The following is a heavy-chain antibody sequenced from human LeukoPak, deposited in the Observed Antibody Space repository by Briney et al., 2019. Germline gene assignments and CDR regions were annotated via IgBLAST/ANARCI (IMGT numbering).Heavy chain of an antibody. V-gene: IGHV3-21*01. Sequence: GGSLRLSCAASGFTFSDYNMNWVRQSPEKGLEWVSSITSGTTYIYYADSVRGRFTISRDNSKNTLYLQMNSLRAEDTAVYYCAKDRGAATTYYYYYGMDVWGQGTTVTVSS. D-gene: IGHD1-26*01. CDR1: GFTFSDYN. CDR3: AKDRGAATTYYYYYGMDV. J-gene: IGHJ6*02. CDR2: ITSGTTYI.